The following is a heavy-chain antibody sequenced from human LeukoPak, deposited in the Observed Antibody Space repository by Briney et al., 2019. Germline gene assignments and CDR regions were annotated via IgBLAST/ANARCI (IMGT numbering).Heavy chain of an antibody. D-gene: IGHD1-26*01. J-gene: IGHJ4*02. CDR3: ARLRIVGATKDFDY. CDR2: IYYSGST. CDR1: GGSISSSRYY. V-gene: IGHV4-39*01. Sequence: SETLSLTCTVSGGSISSSRYYWGWIRQPPGKGLEWIGSIYYSGSTYYNPSLKSRVTISVDTSKNQFSLKLSSVTAADTAVYYCARLRIVGATKDFDYWGQGTLVTVSS.